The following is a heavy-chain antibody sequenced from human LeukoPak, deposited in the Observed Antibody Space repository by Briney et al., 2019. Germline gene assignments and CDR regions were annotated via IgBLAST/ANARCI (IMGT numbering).Heavy chain of an antibody. V-gene: IGHV7-4-1*02. CDR1: GYTFTSYD. D-gene: IGHD2-2*01. Sequence: ASVKVSCKASGYTFTSYDINWVRQATGQGLEWMGWINTNTGNPTYAQGFTGRFVFSLDTSVSTAYLQISSLKAEDTAVYYCARNDEGFCSTSSCYVSWGQGTLVTVSS. CDR2: INTNTGNP. J-gene: IGHJ4*02. CDR3: ARNDEGFCSTSSCYVS.